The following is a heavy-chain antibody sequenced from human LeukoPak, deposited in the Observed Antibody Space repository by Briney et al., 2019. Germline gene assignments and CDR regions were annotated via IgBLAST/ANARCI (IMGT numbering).Heavy chain of an antibody. J-gene: IGHJ4*02. D-gene: IGHD3-10*01. CDR1: GFTFSSYA. CDR2: ISNSGGNT. Sequence: GGSLRLSCAASGFTFSSYAMSWVRQAPGKGLEWVSVISNSGGNTYYADSVKGRFTISRDNSKNTLYLQMNSLRAEDTAVYYCAKGVRFGESNFDYWGQGTLVTVSS. CDR3: AKGVRFGESNFDY. V-gene: IGHV3-23*01.